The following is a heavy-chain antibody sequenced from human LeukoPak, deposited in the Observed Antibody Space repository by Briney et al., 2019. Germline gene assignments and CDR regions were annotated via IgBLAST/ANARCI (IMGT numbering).Heavy chain of an antibody. CDR2: ISAYNGNT. CDR1: GYTFTCYY. J-gene: IGHJ3*02. D-gene: IGHD3-3*01. Sequence: ASVKVSCKASGYTFTCYYMHWVRQAPGQGLEWMGWISAYNGNTNYAQKLQGRVTMTTDTSTSTAYMELRSLRSDDTAVYYCARVGRFLEWLHDAFDIWGQGTMVTVSS. V-gene: IGHV1-18*04. CDR3: ARVGRFLEWLHDAFDI.